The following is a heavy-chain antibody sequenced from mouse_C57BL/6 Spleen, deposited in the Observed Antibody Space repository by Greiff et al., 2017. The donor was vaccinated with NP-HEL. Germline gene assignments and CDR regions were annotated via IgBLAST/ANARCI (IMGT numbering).Heavy chain of an antibody. CDR2: INPNNGGT. D-gene: IGHD1-1*01. J-gene: IGHJ3*01. CDR1: GYTFTDYN. V-gene: IGHV1-22*01. Sequence: VQLKQSGPELVKPGASVKMSCKASGYTFTDYNMHWVKQSHGKSLEWIGYINPNNGGTSYNQKFKGKATLTVNKSSSTAYMELRSLTSEDSAVYYCAKIYYYGRGFAYWGQGTLVTVSA. CDR3: AKIYYYGRGFAY.